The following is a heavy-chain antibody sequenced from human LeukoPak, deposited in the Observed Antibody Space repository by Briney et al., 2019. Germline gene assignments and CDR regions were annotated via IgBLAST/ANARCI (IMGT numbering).Heavy chain of an antibody. CDR2: ISAYNGNT. Sequence: ASVKVSCKASGYTFTSYGISWVRQAPGQGLEWMGWISAYNGNTNYAQKLQGRVTMTTDTSTSTAYMELRSLRSDDTAVYYCARDSGVGLLWFGELSGDDFDYWGQGTLVTVSS. J-gene: IGHJ4*02. V-gene: IGHV1-18*01. CDR3: ARDSGVGLLWFGELSGDDFDY. CDR1: GYTFTSYG. D-gene: IGHD3-10*01.